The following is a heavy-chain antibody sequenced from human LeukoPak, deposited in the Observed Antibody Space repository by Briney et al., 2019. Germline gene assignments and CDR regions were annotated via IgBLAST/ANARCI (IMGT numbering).Heavy chain of an antibody. CDR1: GYTLTELS. Sequence: ASVKVSCKVSGYTLTELSMHWVRQAPGKGLEWMGGFDPEDGETIYAQKFQGRVTMTEDTSTDTAYMELSSLRSEDTAVYYCATDRYYYDSSGYSASRLQKGYFDYWGQGTLVTVSS. D-gene: IGHD3-22*01. V-gene: IGHV1-24*01. CDR2: FDPEDGET. CDR3: ATDRYYYDSSGYSASRLQKGYFDY. J-gene: IGHJ4*02.